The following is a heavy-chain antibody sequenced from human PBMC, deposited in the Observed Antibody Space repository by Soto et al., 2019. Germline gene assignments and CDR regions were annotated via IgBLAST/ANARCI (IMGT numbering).Heavy chain of an antibody. CDR1: GFTFDDYA. D-gene: IGHD3-22*01. J-gene: IGHJ4*02. CDR2: INWNSGSI. CDR3: AKGYNYDRSGNPDY. V-gene: IGHV3-9*01. Sequence: PGGSLRLSCAASGFTFDDYAIHWVRQAPGKGLEWVSGINWNSGSIGYADSVKGRFTISRDNAKNSLYLQMNSLRTEDTALYYCAKGYNYDRSGNPDYWGQGTLVTVSS.